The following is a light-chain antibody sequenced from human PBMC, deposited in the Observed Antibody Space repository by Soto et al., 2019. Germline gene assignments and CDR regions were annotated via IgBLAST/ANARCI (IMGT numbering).Light chain of an antibody. V-gene: IGKV3-11*01. CDR2: DAS. J-gene: IGKJ3*01. Sequence: EIVLTQSPVTLSLSPGERATLSCRASQNVSSYLARYQQKPGQAPRLLIYDASNRATGIPARFSRSESGTDFTLTISSLQPEDFAVYYCHQRSNWPIFTFGPGTKVYMK. CDR1: QNVSSY. CDR3: HQRSNWPIFT.